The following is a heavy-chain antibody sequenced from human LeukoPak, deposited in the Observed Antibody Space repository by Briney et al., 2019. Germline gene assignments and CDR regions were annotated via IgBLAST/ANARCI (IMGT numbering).Heavy chain of an antibody. Sequence: GGSLRLSCAASGFTFTTYPMTWVRQAPGRGLAWVSPISGRGGGTYYADSVKGRFTISRDNSKNTLYLQMNSLRAEDTAVYYCAKDSCSSTSCYWDYWGQGTLVTVSS. D-gene: IGHD2-2*01. CDR1: GFTFTTYP. J-gene: IGHJ4*02. CDR2: ISGRGGGT. V-gene: IGHV3-23*01. CDR3: AKDSCSSTSCYWDY.